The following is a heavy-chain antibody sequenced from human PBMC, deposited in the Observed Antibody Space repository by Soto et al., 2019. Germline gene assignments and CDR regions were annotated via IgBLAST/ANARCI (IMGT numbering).Heavy chain of an antibody. V-gene: IGHV4-59*01. J-gene: IGHJ6*01. Sequence: SETLSLTCTVSGGSISSYYWSWIRQPPGKGLEWIGYIYYSGSTNYNPSLKSRVTISVDTSKNQFSLKLSSVTAADTAVYYCARDRILYYYDSSGSTINYYGMDVWGPETLLVTVSS. CDR1: GGSISSYY. CDR2: IYYSGST. CDR3: ARDRILYYYDSSGSTINYYGMDV. D-gene: IGHD3-22*01.